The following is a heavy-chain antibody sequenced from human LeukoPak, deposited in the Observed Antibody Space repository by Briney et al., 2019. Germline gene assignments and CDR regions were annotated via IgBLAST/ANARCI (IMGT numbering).Heavy chain of an antibody. CDR2: ISAYNGNT. J-gene: IGHJ3*02. D-gene: IGHD3-10*01. CDR1: GYTFTSYG. V-gene: IGHV1-18*01. Sequence: ASVKVSCKASGYTFTSYGISWVRQAPGQGLEWMGWISAYNGNTNYAQKLQGRVTMTTDTSTSTAYMELRSLRSDDTAVYYCARESYYGSGSFPDAFDIWGQGTMVTVSS. CDR3: ARESYYGSGSFPDAFDI.